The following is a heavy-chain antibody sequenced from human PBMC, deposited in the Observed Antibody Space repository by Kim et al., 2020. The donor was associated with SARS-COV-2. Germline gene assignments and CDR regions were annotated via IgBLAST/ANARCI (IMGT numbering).Heavy chain of an antibody. CDR2: ISSSGSTI. Sequence: GESLRLSCAASGFTFSSYEMNWVRQAPGKGLEWVSYISSSGSTIYYADSVKGRFTISRDNAKNSLYLQMNSLRAEDTAVYYCARAKFDWLLYSYGMDVWGQGTTVTVSS. CDR1: GFTFSSYE. J-gene: IGHJ6*02. CDR3: ARAKFDWLLYSYGMDV. V-gene: IGHV3-48*03. D-gene: IGHD3-9*01.